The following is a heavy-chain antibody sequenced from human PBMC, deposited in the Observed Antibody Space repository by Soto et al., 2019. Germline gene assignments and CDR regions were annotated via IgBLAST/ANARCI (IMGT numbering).Heavy chain of an antibody. CDR2: INAGNGNT. D-gene: IGHD1-26*01. Sequence: QVQLVQSGAEEEKPGASVKVSCKASGYTFTSYAMHWVRQAPGQRLEWMGWINAGNGNTKYSQKFQGRVTITRDTSASTAYMELSSLRSEDTAVYYCARDGVGATYYFDYWGQGTLVTVSS. CDR3: ARDGVGATYYFDY. V-gene: IGHV1-3*05. CDR1: GYTFTSYA. J-gene: IGHJ4*02.